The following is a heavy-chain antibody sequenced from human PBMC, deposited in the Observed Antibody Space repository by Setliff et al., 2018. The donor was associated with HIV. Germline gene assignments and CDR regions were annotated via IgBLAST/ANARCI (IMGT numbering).Heavy chain of an antibody. Sequence: GGSLRLSCGASGFIFSDSWMDWVRQAPGKGLEWVATIKKDGREKYYVDSVKGRFTISRDNARTSLYLEMSSLRVEDTAVYYCATDAVTLIIFGVALNPEFDYWGQGTLVTVSS. CDR3: ATDAVTLIIFGVALNPEFDY. CDR1: GFIFSDSW. V-gene: IGHV3-7*03. CDR2: IKKDGREK. J-gene: IGHJ4*02. D-gene: IGHD3-3*01.